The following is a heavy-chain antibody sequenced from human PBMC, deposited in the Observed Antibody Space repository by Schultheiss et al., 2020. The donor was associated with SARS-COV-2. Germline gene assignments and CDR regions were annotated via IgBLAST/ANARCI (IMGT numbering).Heavy chain of an antibody. Sequence: SETLSLTCAVSGGSIRSSNWWSWVRQPPGKGLEWIGEIYHSGSTNYNPSLKSRVTISVDKSKNQFSLKLSSVTAADTAVYYCARLAAAEVNCYYYGMDVWGQGTTVTVSS. V-gene: IGHV4-4*02. J-gene: IGHJ6*02. CDR2: IYHSGST. CDR3: ARLAAAEVNCYYYGMDV. D-gene: IGHD6-13*01. CDR1: GGSIRSSNW.